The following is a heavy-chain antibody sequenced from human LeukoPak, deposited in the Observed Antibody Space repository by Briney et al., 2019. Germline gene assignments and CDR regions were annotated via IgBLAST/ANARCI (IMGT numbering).Heavy chain of an antibody. J-gene: IGHJ4*02. V-gene: IGHV3-23*01. CDR2: ISGSGGST. Sequence: GGSLRLSCAASGFTFSSYAMSWVRQAPGKGLEWVSAISGSGGSTYYADSVKGRFTISRDNAKNSLYLQMNSLRAEDTAVYYCARGRRGMVYFDYWGQGTLVTVSS. CDR1: GFTFSSYA. D-gene: IGHD3-10*01. CDR3: ARGRRGMVYFDY.